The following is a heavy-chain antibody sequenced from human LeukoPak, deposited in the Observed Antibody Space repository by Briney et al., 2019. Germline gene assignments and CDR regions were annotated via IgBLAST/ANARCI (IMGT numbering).Heavy chain of an antibody. V-gene: IGHV4-34*01. J-gene: IGHJ2*01. CDR2: INHSGST. D-gene: IGHD5-24*01. CDR3: ARPARRDGYAWYFDP. Sequence: SETLSLTCAVYGGSFSGYYWSWIRQPPGKGLEWIGEINHSGSTNYNPSLKSRVTISVDTSKNQFSLKPSSVTAADTAVYYCARPARRDGYAWYFDPWGRGTLVTVSS. CDR1: GGSFSGYY.